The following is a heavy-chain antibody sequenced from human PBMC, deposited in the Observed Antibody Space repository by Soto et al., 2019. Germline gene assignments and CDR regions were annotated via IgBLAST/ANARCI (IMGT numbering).Heavy chain of an antibody. CDR2: INPNSGGT. J-gene: IGHJ6*02. CDR3: ARSILRRYPDYYYYYGMDV. V-gene: IGHV1-2*04. CDR1: GYTFTGYY. D-gene: IGHD3-3*01. Sequence: QVQLVQSGAEVKKPGASVKVSCKASGYTFTGYYMHWVRQSPGQGLEWMGWINPNSGGTNYAQKFQGWVTMTRDTSLSTAYMELSRLRSDDTAVYYCARSILRRYPDYYYYYGMDVWGQGTTVTVSS.